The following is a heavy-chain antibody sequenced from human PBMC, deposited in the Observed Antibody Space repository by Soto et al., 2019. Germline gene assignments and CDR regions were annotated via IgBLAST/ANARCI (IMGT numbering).Heavy chain of an antibody. J-gene: IGHJ6*03. Sequence: QVQLVESGGGVVQPGRSLRLSCAASGFTFSSYGMHWVRQAPGKGLEWVAVISYDGSNKYYADSVKGRFTISRDNSKNTLYLQMNSLRAEDTAVYYCAKEGITIFGVVIQYYYYYYMDVWGKGTTVTVSS. CDR2: ISYDGSNK. CDR3: AKEGITIFGVVIQYYYYYYMDV. V-gene: IGHV3-30*18. D-gene: IGHD3-3*01. CDR1: GFTFSSYG.